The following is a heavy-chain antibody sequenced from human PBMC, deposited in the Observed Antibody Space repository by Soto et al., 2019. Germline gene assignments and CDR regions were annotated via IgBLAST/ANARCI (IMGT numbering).Heavy chain of an antibody. Sequence: SVRVSCQDSGYTFTTYAMHWVRQAPGQRLEWMGWINAGNGKTKYSQKFQGRVTITRDTSATTVYMELSSLRSEDTAVYYCARAGDDCSTTNCYMIDYWGQGTLVTVSA. J-gene: IGHJ4*02. D-gene: IGHD2-2*02. CDR2: INAGNGKT. CDR3: ARAGDDCSTTNCYMIDY. CDR1: GYTFTTYA. V-gene: IGHV1-3*01.